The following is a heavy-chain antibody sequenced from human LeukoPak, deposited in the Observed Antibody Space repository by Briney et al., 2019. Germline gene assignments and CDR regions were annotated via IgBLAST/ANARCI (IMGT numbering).Heavy chain of an antibody. Sequence: GGSLRLSCAVSGFSFSGHEMNWVRQAPGKGLEWISYISSRGSATYYADSVKGRFIISRDDAKNSLYLQMNSLRAEDTAVYYCAREMEFTGYDFGLDYWGQGTLVTVSS. CDR2: ISSRGSAT. V-gene: IGHV3-48*03. CDR3: AREMEFTGYDFGLDY. CDR1: GFSFSGHE. J-gene: IGHJ4*02. D-gene: IGHD3-3*01.